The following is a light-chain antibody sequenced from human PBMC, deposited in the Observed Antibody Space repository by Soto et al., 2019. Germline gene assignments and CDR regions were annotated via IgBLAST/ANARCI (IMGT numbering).Light chain of an antibody. V-gene: IGKV1D-12*01. CDR3: HQAYSFPIT. J-gene: IGKJ5*01. CDR2: AAS. CDR1: QDIAAY. Sequence: DIQVTQSPSSVSASVGDRVTITCRASQDIAAYLAWYQHKPGRAPELLIHAASSLQSGVPSRFSGSGSGTDFTLTINSLQPEDFATYYCHQAYSFPITFGQGTRLDI.